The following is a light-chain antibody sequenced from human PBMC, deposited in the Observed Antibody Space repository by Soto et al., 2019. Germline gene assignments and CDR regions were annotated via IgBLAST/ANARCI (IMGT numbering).Light chain of an antibody. V-gene: IGKV1-5*01. CDR2: DAS. CDR3: HSRA. Sequence: DIQMTQSPTTLSASVGYRVTITCRAGQSISSWLAWYQQKPGKAPKLLIYDASSLESGVPSRFSGSGSGTEFTLTISSLQPDDFATYYCHSRAFGQGTRLEIK. J-gene: IGKJ5*01. CDR1: QSISSW.